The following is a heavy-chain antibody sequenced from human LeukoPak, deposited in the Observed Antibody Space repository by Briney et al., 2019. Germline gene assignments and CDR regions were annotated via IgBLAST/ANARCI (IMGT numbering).Heavy chain of an antibody. Sequence: GGLHRLSCAASGFTFNNYAMTWVRQAPGKGLEWVSAISGSGGTTLYADSVKGLFTISRDNSKSTLYLQMNSLRAEDTAVYYCAKDQGIQLWLKYFQHWGQGPLV. CDR3: AKDQGIQLWLKYFQH. CDR1: GFTFNNYA. CDR2: ISGSGGTT. V-gene: IGHV3-23*01. D-gene: IGHD5-18*01. J-gene: IGHJ1*01.